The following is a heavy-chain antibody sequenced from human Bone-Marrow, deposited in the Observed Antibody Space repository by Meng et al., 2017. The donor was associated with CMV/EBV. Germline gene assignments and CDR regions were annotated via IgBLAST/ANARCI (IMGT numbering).Heavy chain of an antibody. D-gene: IGHD3-16*01. V-gene: IGHV1-18*01. CDR2: ISAYNGNT. CDR1: GYTFTSYG. Sequence: ASVKVSCKASGYTFTSYGISWVRQAPGQGLEWMGWISAYNGNTNYAQKLQGRVTMTRDTSTSTVYMELSSLRSEDTAVYYCAREGGFSVGGMDVWGQGTTVTV. CDR3: AREGGFSVGGMDV. J-gene: IGHJ6*02.